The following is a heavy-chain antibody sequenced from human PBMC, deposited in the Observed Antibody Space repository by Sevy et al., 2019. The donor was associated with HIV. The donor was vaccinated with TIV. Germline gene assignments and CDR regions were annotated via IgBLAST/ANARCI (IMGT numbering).Heavy chain of an antibody. D-gene: IGHD3-22*01. J-gene: IGHJ4*02. CDR3: ARGDNTYYYDSSGYYGGGFDY. CDR1: GFTFSSYG. CDR2: IWYDGSNK. Sequence: GGSLRLSCAASGFTFSSYGMHWVRQAPGKGLEWVAVIWYDGSNKYYADSVKGRFTISRDNSKNTLYLQMNSLRAEETAEYYCARGDNTYYYDSSGYYGGGFDYWGQGTLVTVSS. V-gene: IGHV3-33*01.